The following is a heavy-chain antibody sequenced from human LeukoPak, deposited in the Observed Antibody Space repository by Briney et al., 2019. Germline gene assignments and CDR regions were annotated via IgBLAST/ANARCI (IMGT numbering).Heavy chain of an antibody. J-gene: IGHJ6*02. D-gene: IGHD5/OR15-5a*01. CDR2: ISYDESNK. Sequence: PGRSLRLSCAASGFTFSNFAMHWVRQAPGKGLEWVAIISYDESNKYYADSVKGRFTISRDNSKNTLYLQMNSLRPEDTAVYYCARGNSVSYYYYGLDVWGQGTTVTVSS. CDR3: ARGNSVSYYYYGLDV. V-gene: IGHV3-30-3*01. CDR1: GFTFSNFA.